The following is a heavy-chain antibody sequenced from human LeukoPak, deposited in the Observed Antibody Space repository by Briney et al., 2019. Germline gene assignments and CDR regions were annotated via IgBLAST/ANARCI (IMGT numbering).Heavy chain of an antibody. V-gene: IGHV3-11*01. Sequence: KPGGSLRLYCAAAGFTFSDYYMSWLRQAPGKGLEWVSYISSSGSTIYYADSVKGRFTISRDNARNSLYLQMNSLRAEDTAVYYCARDFCSSTSCPQTARDYWGQGTLVTVSS. D-gene: IGHD2-2*01. J-gene: IGHJ4*02. CDR1: GFTFSDYY. CDR3: ARDFCSSTSCPQTARDY. CDR2: ISSSGSTI.